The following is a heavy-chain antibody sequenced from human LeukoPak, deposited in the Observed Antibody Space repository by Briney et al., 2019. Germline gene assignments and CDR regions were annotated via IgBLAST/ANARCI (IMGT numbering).Heavy chain of an antibody. CDR2: IIPIFGTA. D-gene: IGHD3-22*01. CDR3: ARDRDSSGYYYDY. J-gene: IGHJ4*02. CDR1: GGTFSSYA. Sequence: SVKVSCKASGGTFSSYAISWVRQAPGQGLEWMGGIIPIFGTANYAQKFQGRVTITADKSTSTAYMELSSLRSEDTAVYYCARDRDSSGYYYDYWGQGTLVTVSS. V-gene: IGHV1-69*06.